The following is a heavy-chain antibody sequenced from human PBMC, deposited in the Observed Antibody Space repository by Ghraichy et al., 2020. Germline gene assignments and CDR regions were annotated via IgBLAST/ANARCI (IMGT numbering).Heavy chain of an antibody. Sequence: GGSLRLSCATSGFIFSSYGMHWVRQAPGKGLEWVALIWYDGSNKYYADSVKGRFTISRDNSKKMLYLQMNSLRAEDTAVYYCARDKDQYTYGPAFDPWGQGTLVTVSS. J-gene: IGHJ5*02. CDR2: IWYDGSNK. D-gene: IGHD5-18*01. CDR3: ARDKDQYTYGPAFDP. CDR1: GFIFSSYG. V-gene: IGHV3-33*01.